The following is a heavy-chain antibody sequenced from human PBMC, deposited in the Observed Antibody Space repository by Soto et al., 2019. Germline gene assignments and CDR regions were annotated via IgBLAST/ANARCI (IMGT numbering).Heavy chain of an antibody. J-gene: IGHJ6*02. CDR2: IKSDGSGT. CDR1: GFTFSNYW. Sequence: EVQLVESGGGLVQPGGSLRLSCAASGFTFSNYWMFWVRQAPGKGLMYVSRIKSDGSGTSYADSVKGRFTISRDNAKNTLFLQMKSLRVEDTAVYFCARGGGGLDVWGQGTTVTVSS. D-gene: IGHD3-16*01. CDR3: ARGGGGLDV. V-gene: IGHV3-74*01.